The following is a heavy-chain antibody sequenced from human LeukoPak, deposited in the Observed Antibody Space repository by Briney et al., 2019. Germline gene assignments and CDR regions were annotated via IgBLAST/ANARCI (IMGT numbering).Heavy chain of an antibody. Sequence: GRSLRLSCAASGFTFSSYAMHWVRQAPGKGLEWVAVISYDGSNKYYADSVKGRFTISRDNSKNTLYLQMNSQRAEDTAVYYCARGRGPVAGTAPGSNWGQGTLVTVSS. V-gene: IGHV3-30-3*01. CDR3: ARGRGPVAGTAPGSN. D-gene: IGHD6-19*01. CDR2: ISYDGSNK. CDR1: GFTFSSYA. J-gene: IGHJ4*02.